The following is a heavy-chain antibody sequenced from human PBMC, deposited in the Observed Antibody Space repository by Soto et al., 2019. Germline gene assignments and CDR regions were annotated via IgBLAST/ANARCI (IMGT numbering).Heavy chain of an antibody. Sequence: PGGSLRLSCAASGFTFDDYAMHWVRQAPGKGLEWVSGISWNSGSIGYADSVKGRFTISRDNAKNSLYLQMNSLRAEDTALYYCAKDMGYSYGSGSLDYWGQGTLVTVSS. CDR1: GFTFDDYA. J-gene: IGHJ4*02. CDR2: ISWNSGSI. V-gene: IGHV3-9*01. D-gene: IGHD5-18*01. CDR3: AKDMGYSYGSGSLDY.